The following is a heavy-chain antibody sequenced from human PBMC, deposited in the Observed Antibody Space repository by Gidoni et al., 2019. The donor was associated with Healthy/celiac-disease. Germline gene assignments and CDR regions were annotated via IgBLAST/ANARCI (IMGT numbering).Heavy chain of an antibody. V-gene: IGHV3-23*01. J-gene: IGHJ3*02. CDR2: ISGSGGST. Sequence: EVQLLESGGGLVQPGGSLRLSCAASGFTFSSYAMSWVRQAPGKGLEWVSAISGSGGSTYYADSVKGRFTISRDNSKNTLYLQMNSLRAEDTAVYYCAKLPVAATGGNDAFDIWGQGTMVTVSS. CDR3: AKLPVAATGGNDAFDI. D-gene: IGHD2-15*01. CDR1: GFTFSSYA.